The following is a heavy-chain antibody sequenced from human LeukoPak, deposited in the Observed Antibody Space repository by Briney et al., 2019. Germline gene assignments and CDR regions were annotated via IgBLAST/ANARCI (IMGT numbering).Heavy chain of an antibody. J-gene: IGHJ6*02. CDR3: ARGGGAACVGCYYGMDV. D-gene: IGHD6-25*01. CDR1: GFTFSSYW. V-gene: IGHV3-74*01. Sequence: GGSLRLSCAASGFTFSSYWMHWVRQAPGKGLVWVSRIDTDGGDTNYADSVKGRFTISRDNAKNTLYVQMNSLRAEDTAVYYCARGGGAACVGCYYGMDVWGQGTTVTVSS. CDR2: IDTDGGDT.